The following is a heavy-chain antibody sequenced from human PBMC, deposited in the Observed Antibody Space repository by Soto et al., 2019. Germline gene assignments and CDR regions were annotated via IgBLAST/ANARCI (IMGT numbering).Heavy chain of an antibody. D-gene: IGHD2-15*01. Sequence: PGGSLRLSCAASGFTFSDYYMSWIRQAPGKGLEWVSYISSSGSTIYYTDSVKGRFTISRDNAKNSLYLQMNSLRAEDTAVYYCARFWRGGCSGGSCPSFSGMDVWGQGTTVTVSS. J-gene: IGHJ6*02. V-gene: IGHV3-11*01. CDR3: ARFWRGGCSGGSCPSFSGMDV. CDR2: ISSSGSTI. CDR1: GFTFSDYY.